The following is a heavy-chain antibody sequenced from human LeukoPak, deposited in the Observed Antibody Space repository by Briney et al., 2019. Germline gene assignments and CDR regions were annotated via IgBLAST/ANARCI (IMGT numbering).Heavy chain of an antibody. Sequence: PGRSLRLSCAASGFTFSSCGMHWVRQAPGKGLEWVAVISYDGSNKYFADSVKGRFTISRDNSKNTLYLQMNSLRAEDTAVYYCAKDSGIAVAGTLRAFDIWGQGTMVTVSS. CDR1: GFTFSSCG. D-gene: IGHD6-19*01. CDR3: AKDSGIAVAGTLRAFDI. V-gene: IGHV3-30*18. CDR2: ISYDGSNK. J-gene: IGHJ3*02.